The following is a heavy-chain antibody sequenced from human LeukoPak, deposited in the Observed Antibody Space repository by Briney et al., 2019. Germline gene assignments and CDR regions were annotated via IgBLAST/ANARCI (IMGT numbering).Heavy chain of an antibody. CDR1: GFTFSSYA. Sequence: PGGSLRLSCSVSGFTFSSYAMHWVRQAPGKGLEWVAVISYDGSNKYYADSVKGRFTISRDNSKNTLYLQMNSLRAEDTAVYYCASEYAYSGSYAFDYWGQGTLVTVSS. CDR3: ASEYAYSGSYAFDY. D-gene: IGHD1-26*01. J-gene: IGHJ4*02. V-gene: IGHV3-30-3*01. CDR2: ISYDGSNK.